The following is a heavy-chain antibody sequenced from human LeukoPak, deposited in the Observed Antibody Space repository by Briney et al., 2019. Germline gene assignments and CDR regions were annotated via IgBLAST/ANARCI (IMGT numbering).Heavy chain of an antibody. V-gene: IGHV3-49*04. D-gene: IGHD6-19*01. CDR2: IRNKANGGTA. Sequence: PGGSLRLSCAASGFTFRSYAMSWVRQAPGKGLEWVGFIRNKANGGTADYAASVKGRFTISRDDSKTIAYLQMSSLKTEDTAVYYCSRAYSTGWLGINDYWGQGALVTVSS. CDR1: GFTFRSYA. CDR3: SRAYSTGWLGINDY. J-gene: IGHJ4*02.